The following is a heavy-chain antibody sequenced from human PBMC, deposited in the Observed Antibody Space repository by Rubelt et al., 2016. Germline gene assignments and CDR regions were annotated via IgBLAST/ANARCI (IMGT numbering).Heavy chain of an antibody. CDR1: GYTFTSYY. V-gene: IGHV1-46*01. J-gene: IGHJ4*02. CDR3: AREQETTVTIEGVLGY. D-gene: IGHD4-17*01. Sequence: QVQLVQSGAEVKKPGASVKVSCKASGYTFTSYYMHWVRQAPGQGLEWMGIINPSGGSQSYAQKVQGRVTMTRDTSTSTVYMELSSLRSEDTAVYYCAREQETTVTIEGVLGYWGQGTLVTVSS. CDR2: INPSGGSQ.